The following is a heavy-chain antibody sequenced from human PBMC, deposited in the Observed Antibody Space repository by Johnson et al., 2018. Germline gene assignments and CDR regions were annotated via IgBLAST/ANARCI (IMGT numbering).Heavy chain of an antibody. J-gene: IGHJ6*02. D-gene: IGHD4-11*01. V-gene: IGHV4-61*01. CDR2: IYYSGRT. CDR3: VREAAPTGHYYYYGLDV. Sequence: QEQLQESGPGLVKSSETLSLTCNVSGGSVTSGSYYWSWIRQPPGKGLEWVGYIYYSGRTDYKPSLKSRVTISLDASKNQLSLNPSTETAADTAVYYCVREAAPTGHYYYYGLDVWGQGTTVTVSS. CDR1: GGSVTSGSYY.